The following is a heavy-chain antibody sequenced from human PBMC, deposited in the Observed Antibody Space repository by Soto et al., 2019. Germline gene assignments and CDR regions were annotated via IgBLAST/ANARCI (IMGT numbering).Heavy chain of an antibody. CDR2: ISSSSDYI. D-gene: IGHD5-18*01. CDR1: GFTFSSYS. V-gene: IGHV3-21*01. J-gene: IGHJ3*02. CDR3: AQSHTGDAFDM. Sequence: EVQLVESGGGRVKPGGSLRLSCAASGFTFSSYSSNWVRQAPGKGLEWVSSISSSSDYIFYADSVKGRFTISRDKAKNSAYVNMNSLRAEDTAVYYCAQSHTGDAFDMWGQVTMVTV.